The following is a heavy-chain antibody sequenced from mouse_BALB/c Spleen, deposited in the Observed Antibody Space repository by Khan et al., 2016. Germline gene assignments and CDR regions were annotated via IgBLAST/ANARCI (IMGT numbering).Heavy chain of an antibody. D-gene: IGHD1-1*01. CDR2: IDPANGNT. CDR3: ARGYYGSSHFDY. V-gene: IGHV14-3*02. J-gene: IGHJ2*01. Sequence: VQLKQSGAELVKPGASVKLSCTASGFNIKDTYMHWVKQRPEQGLEWIGRIDPANGNTKYDPKFQGKATIPADTSSNTAYLQLSSLTSEDTAVYYCARGYYGSSHFDYWGQGTTLTVSS. CDR1: GFNIKDTY.